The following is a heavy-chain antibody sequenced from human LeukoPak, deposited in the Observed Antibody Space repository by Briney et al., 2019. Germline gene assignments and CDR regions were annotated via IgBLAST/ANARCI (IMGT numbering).Heavy chain of an antibody. V-gene: IGHV3-30*02. CDR2: IRYDGSNK. Sequence: PGGSLRLSCAASGFTFSSYGMHWVRQAPGKGLEWVAFIRYDGSNKYYADSVKGRFTISRDNSKNTLYLQMNSLRAEDTAVYYCAKGRPRDGYNMRSTYYFDYWGQGTLVTVSS. CDR1: GFTFSSYG. CDR3: AKGRPRDGYNMRSTYYFDY. D-gene: IGHD5-24*01. J-gene: IGHJ4*02.